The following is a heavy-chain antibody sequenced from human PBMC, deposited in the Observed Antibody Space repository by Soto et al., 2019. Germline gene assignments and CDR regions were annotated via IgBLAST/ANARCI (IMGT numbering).Heavy chain of an antibody. D-gene: IGHD3-22*01. Sequence: SETLSLTCTVSGGAITSYYWSWIRQPPGKGLEWIGYIYYSGSTNYNPSLKSRVTISLHTSKNQFSLKLSSVTAADTAVYYCARSRIVVVYPYYYYGMDVWGQGTTVTVSS. J-gene: IGHJ6*02. CDR3: ARSRIVVVYPYYYYGMDV. CDR2: IYYSGST. V-gene: IGHV4-59*12. CDR1: GGAITSYY.